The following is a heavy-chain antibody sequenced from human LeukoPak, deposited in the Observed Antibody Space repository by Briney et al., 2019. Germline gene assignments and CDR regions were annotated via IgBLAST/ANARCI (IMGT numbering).Heavy chain of an antibody. J-gene: IGHJ4*02. V-gene: IGHV3-30-3*01. CDR2: ITYDGSKE. CDR1: GFTFSTYA. CDR3: ARDLKQHLLSGCFDF. Sequence: GGSLRLSCVASGFTFSTYAMHWVRQAPGKGPEWVALITYDGSKEYYADSVKGRFTISRDNSKNTLYLQVNNLRAEDTAIYYCARDLKQHLLSGCFDFWGQGTLLTVSS. D-gene: IGHD6-13*01.